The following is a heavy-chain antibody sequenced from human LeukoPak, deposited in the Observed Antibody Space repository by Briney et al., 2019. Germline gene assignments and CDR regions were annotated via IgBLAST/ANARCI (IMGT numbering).Heavy chain of an antibody. Sequence: GGSLRLSCAASGFTFSNYGMHWVRQAPGKGLEWVAATWYDGSNRYYADSVKGRFTISRDNSKNTLCLQMNSLRAEDTAVYYCAKANVVAAMADWFDPWGQGTLVTVSS. V-gene: IGHV3-33*06. D-gene: IGHD2-15*01. CDR3: AKANVVAAMADWFDP. CDR1: GFTFSNYG. CDR2: TWYDGSNR. J-gene: IGHJ5*02.